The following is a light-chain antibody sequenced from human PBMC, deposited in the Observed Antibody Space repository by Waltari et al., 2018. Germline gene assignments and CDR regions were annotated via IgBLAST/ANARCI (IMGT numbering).Light chain of an antibody. V-gene: IGKV1-39*01. Sequence: DIQMTQSPSSLSASVGDRVPLTCRASQTINKYLNWYQKKPGRAPKVLISVISYLHTGVPSRFSGSGSGTDFTLTISSLQPEDFATYYCQQSDSLPLTFGGGTKVEIK. CDR2: VIS. CDR1: QTINKY. CDR3: QQSDSLPLT. J-gene: IGKJ4*01.